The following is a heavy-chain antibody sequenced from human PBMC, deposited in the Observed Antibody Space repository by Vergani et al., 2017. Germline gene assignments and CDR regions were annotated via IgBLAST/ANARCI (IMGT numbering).Heavy chain of an antibody. CDR2: ISWNSNSI. J-gene: IGHJ5*02. Sequence: EVQLEESGGGLVLPGRSLRLSCVASGFTSAGYAMHWVRQAPGKGLEWVSGISWNSNSIGYADSVKGRFTISRDNAKNSLYLQMNSLRAEDTALYYCAKDLGTWSGVGWFDPWGQGTLVTVSS. CDR1: GFTSAGYA. CDR3: AKDLGTWSGVGWFDP. V-gene: IGHV3-9*02. D-gene: IGHD3-10*01.